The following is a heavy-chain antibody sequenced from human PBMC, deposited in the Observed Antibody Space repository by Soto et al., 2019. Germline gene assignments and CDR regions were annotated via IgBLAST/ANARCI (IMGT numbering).Heavy chain of an antibody. V-gene: IGHV3-73*02. CDR1: GFTFSGSA. Sequence: EVQLVESGGGLVQPGGSLKLSCAASGFTFSGSAMHWVRQASGKGLEWVGRIRSKANSYATAYAASVKGRFTISRDDSKNKAYQLVSCLKAEDTAVYYCTRHERMGGGYWGQGTLVTVSS. CDR2: IRSKANSYAT. J-gene: IGHJ4*02. CDR3: TRHERMGGGY. D-gene: IGHD1-26*01.